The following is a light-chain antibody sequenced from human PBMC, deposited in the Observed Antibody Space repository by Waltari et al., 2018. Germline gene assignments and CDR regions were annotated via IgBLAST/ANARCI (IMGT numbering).Light chain of an antibody. CDR2: TAS. CDR3: QQNYSPPWT. CDR1: QSISPY. J-gene: IGKJ1*01. Sequence: DIQMTQSPTSLSASVGDRVTITCRASQSISPYLKWYQQKPGEAPNLLIHTASTLESGVPSRFSGGGSGTEFTLTISSLQPEDSATYFCQQNYSPPWTFGQVTKVEI. V-gene: IGKV1-39*01.